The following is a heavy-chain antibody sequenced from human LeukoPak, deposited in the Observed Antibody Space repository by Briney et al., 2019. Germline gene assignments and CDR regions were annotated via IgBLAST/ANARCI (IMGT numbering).Heavy chain of an antibody. CDR1: GGTFSGYY. D-gene: IGHD6-13*01. CDR2: SNDSGGT. V-gene: IGHV4-34*01. Sequence: SETLSLTCAVYGGTFSGYYWSWIRQPPGKRLEWVGESNDSGGTNYNPSLKSRVTISADKSKNQVSLKLTSVTAADTAVYYCARGPLEAAGTLTYYYGMDVWGQGTTVTVSS. J-gene: IGHJ6*02. CDR3: ARGPLEAAGTLTYYYGMDV.